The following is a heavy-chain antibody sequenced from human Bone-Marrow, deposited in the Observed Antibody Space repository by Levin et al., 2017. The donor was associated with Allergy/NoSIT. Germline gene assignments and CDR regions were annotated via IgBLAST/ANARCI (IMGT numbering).Heavy chain of an antibody. J-gene: IGHJ4*02. V-gene: IGHV4-59*01. CDR3: ARHSSSWYVNFDY. CDR1: GGSISSYY. D-gene: IGHD6-13*01. CDR2: IYYSGST. Sequence: PSETLSLTCTVSGGSISSYYWSWIRQPPGKGLEWIGYIYYSGSTNYNPSLKSRVTISVDTSKNQFSLKLSSVTAADTAVYYCARHSSSWYVNFDYWGQGTLVTVSS.